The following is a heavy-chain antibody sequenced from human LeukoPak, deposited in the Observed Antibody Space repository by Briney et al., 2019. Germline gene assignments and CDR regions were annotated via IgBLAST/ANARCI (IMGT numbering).Heavy chain of an antibody. CDR3: ARESGEDYYDSSGYLDY. D-gene: IGHD3-22*01. CDR1: GFTFSSYW. CDR2: IKQDGSEK. Sequence: GGSLRLSCAASGFTFSSYWMSWVRQAPGKGLEWVANIKQDGSEKYYVDSVKGRFTISRDNAKNSLYLQMNSLRAEDTAVYYCARESGEDYYDSSGYLDYWGQGTLVTVSS. J-gene: IGHJ4*02. V-gene: IGHV3-7*01.